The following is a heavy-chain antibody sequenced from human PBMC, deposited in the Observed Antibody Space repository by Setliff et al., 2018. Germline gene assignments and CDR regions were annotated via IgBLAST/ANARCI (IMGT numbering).Heavy chain of an antibody. CDR1: GGSINSYY. J-gene: IGHJ4*02. CDR3: AGDAGGTIRIAVFDY. CDR2: IYYSGNSNYDT. V-gene: IGHV4-59*01. Sequence: SETLSLTCIVSGGSINSYYWNWIRQPPGKGLEWIGYIYYSGNSNYDTNYNPSLKSRSTILSDTSKNQVSLKLSSVTAAETAVYYCAGDAGGTIRIAVFDYWGQGTLVTVSS. D-gene: IGHD6-19*01.